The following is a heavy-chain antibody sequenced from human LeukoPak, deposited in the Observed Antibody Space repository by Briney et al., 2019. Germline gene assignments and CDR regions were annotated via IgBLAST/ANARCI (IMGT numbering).Heavy chain of an antibody. J-gene: IGHJ4*02. V-gene: IGHV3-30*02. CDR2: TQYDGIVK. CDR1: GFTFNNYA. Sequence: GGSLRLSCAASGFTFNNYAMHWVRQAPGKGLEWVAFTQYDGIVKSYSDSVKGRFTISRDSSKNTLYLQMNSLRAEDTAIYYCATGDHWGQGTLVSVSP. CDR3: ATGDH.